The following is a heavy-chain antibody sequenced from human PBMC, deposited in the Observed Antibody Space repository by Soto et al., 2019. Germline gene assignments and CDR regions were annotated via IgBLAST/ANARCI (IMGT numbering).Heavy chain of an antibody. CDR3: ARDSGSYLNYYYGMDV. CDR2: ISAYNGNT. Sequence: ASVKVSCKASGYTFTSYGISWVRQAPGQGLEWMGWISAYNGNTNYAQKLQGRVTMTTDTSTSPAYMELRSLRSDDTAVYYCARDSGSYLNYYYGMDVWGQGTTVTVSS. V-gene: IGHV1-18*01. J-gene: IGHJ6*02. CDR1: GYTFTSYG. D-gene: IGHD1-26*01.